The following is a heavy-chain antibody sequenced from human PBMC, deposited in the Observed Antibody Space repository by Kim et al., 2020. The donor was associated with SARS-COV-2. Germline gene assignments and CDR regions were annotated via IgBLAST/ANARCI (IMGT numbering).Heavy chain of an antibody. CDR3: ARIYSSNFYMDV. J-gene: IGHJ6*03. V-gene: IGHV4-39*01. Sequence: YYNPSLKSRVTMSADRSMGQVSLKLTSVTAADTAVYYCARIYSSNFYMDVWGKGASVTVSS. D-gene: IGHD2-15*01.